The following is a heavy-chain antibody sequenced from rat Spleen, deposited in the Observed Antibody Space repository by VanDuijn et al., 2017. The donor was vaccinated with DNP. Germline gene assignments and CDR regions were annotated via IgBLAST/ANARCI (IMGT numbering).Heavy chain of an antibody. CDR2: ISYSGTT. CDR1: GYSITSNF. D-gene: IGHD1-2*01. Sequence: EVQLQESGPGLVKPSQSLSLTCSVTGYSITSNFWGWIRKFPGNKMEWMGYISYSGTTAYNPSLKSRGSITRDTSKNQFFLQLNSVTTEDTATYYCARSVYYYGSYIPFDYWGQGVMVTVSS. J-gene: IGHJ2*01. V-gene: IGHV3-1*01. CDR3: ARSVYYYGSYIPFDY.